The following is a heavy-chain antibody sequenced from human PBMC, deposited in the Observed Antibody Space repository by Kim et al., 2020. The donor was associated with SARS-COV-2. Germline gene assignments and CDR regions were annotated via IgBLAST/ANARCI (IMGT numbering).Heavy chain of an antibody. Sequence: GGSLRLSCAASGFGFNGYWMHWVRQAPGKGLVWVSNIKTDGSSTTYADSVKDRFTISRDNAKDTLYLQMNSLTAEDTAVYFCTRDPRGWRAHWYFDLWGRGTLVTVSS. J-gene: IGHJ2*01. CDR1: GFGFNGYW. CDR2: IKTDGSST. CDR3: TRDPRGWRAHWYFDL. V-gene: IGHV3-74*01.